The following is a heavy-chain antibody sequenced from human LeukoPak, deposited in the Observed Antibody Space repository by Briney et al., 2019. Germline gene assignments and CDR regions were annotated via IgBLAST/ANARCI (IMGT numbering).Heavy chain of an antibody. J-gene: IGHJ4*02. CDR2: ISGSGGST. CDR3: AKDPPRYSSGWPYYFDY. Sequence: GGSLRLSCAASGSTFSSYAMSWVRQAPGKGLEWVSAISGSGGSTYYADSVKGRFTISRDNSKNTLYLQMNSLRAEDTAVYYCAKDPPRYSSGWPYYFDYWGQGTLVTVSS. V-gene: IGHV3-23*01. D-gene: IGHD6-19*01. CDR1: GSTFSSYA.